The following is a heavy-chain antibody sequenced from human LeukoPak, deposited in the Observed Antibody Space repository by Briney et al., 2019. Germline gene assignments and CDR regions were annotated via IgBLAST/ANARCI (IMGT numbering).Heavy chain of an antibody. D-gene: IGHD3-22*01. CDR2: IKQEGGEK. V-gene: IGHV3-7*01. CDR1: GFTFSSDW. CDR3: AGGGFYYYDSSGYYGFDP. Sequence: GGSLRLSCAASGFTFSSDWMSWVRQAPGKGLEWVANIKQEGGEKYSVDSVKGRFTISRDNAKNSLYLQMNSLRAEDTAVYYCAGGGFYYYDSSGYYGFDPWGQGTLVTVSS. J-gene: IGHJ5*02.